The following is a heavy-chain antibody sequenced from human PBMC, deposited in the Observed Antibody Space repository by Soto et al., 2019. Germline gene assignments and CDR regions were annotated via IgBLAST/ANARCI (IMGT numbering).Heavy chain of an antibody. CDR1: GGSFSAYY. V-gene: IGHV4-34*01. Sequence: PSETLCLTCAVYGGSFSAYYWRWIRQPPGKGLEWIGEINHSGSTNYNPSLKSRVTISVDTSKNQFSLKLSSVTAADTAVYYCARGPRYQLLPYGMDVWGQGTTVT. CDR3: ARGPRYQLLPYGMDV. J-gene: IGHJ6*02. CDR2: INHSGST. D-gene: IGHD2-2*01.